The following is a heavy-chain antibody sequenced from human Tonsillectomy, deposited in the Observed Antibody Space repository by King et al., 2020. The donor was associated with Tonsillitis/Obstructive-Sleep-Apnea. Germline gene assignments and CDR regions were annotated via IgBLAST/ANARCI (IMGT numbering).Heavy chain of an antibody. Sequence: VQLQQWGAGLLKPSETLSLTCAGYGGSFSGYYWSWIRQPPGKGLEWIGEINHSGSTNYNPSLKSRVTISVETSKNQFSLKLSSVTAADPAVYYCARGLRSGSTLLREPISSSHYYYMDVWGKGTTVTVSS. D-gene: IGHD2-2*01. CDR1: GGSFSGYY. CDR2: INHSGST. J-gene: IGHJ6*03. CDR3: ARGLRSGSTLLREPISSSHYYYMDV. V-gene: IGHV4-34*01.